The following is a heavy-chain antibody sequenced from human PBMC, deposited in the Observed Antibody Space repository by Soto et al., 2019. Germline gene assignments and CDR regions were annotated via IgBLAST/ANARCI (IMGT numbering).Heavy chain of an antibody. J-gene: IGHJ6*02. CDR3: ARVALARPNPYYYGMDV. CDR1: GYTFTSYA. V-gene: IGHV1-3*01. D-gene: IGHD1-1*01. Sequence: ASVKVSCKASGYTFTSYAMHWVRQAPGQRLEWMGWINAGNGNTKYSQKFQGRVTITRDTSASTAYMELSSLRSEDTAVYYCARVALARPNPYYYGMDVWGQGTTVTVSS. CDR2: INAGNGNT.